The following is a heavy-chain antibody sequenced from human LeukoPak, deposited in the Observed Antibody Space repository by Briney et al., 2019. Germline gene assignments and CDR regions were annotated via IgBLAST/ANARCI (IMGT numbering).Heavy chain of an antibody. J-gene: IGHJ4*02. D-gene: IGHD2-8*02. V-gene: IGHV4-59*01. Sequence: SETLSLTCTVSGGSISSYYWSWLRQPPGKGLEWIGYIYYSGSTNYNPSLKSRVTISVDTSKNQFSLKLSSVTAADTAVYYCAVGGGDIVLVYWGQGTLVTVSS. CDR3: AVGGGDIVLVY. CDR1: GGSISSYY. CDR2: IYYSGST.